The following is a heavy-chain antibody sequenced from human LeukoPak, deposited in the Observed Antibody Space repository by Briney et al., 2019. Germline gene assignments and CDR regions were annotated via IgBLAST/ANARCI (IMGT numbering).Heavy chain of an antibody. CDR1: GGSISSYY. CDR2: IYYSGST. J-gene: IGHJ6*04. Sequence: SETLSLTCTVSGGSISSYYWSWVRRPPGKGLEWIGYIYYSGSTNYNPSLKSRVTISVDTSKNQFSLKLSSVTAEDTAVYYCARVGVRGYGSGSYYYYYGMDVWGKGTTVTVSS. CDR3: ARVGVRGYGSGSYYYYYGMDV. V-gene: IGHV4-59*12. D-gene: IGHD3-10*01.